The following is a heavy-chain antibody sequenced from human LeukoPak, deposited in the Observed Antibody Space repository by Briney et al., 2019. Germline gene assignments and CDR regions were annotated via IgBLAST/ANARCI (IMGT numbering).Heavy chain of an antibody. CDR3: ARDLGYGTIGLFHYFGY. CDR1: GFTFSSFN. J-gene: IGHJ4*02. V-gene: IGHV3-21*01. D-gene: IGHD2-8*01. CDR2: ISSTGTDL. Sequence: GGSLRLSCAASGFTFSSFNMNWVRQAPGKGLEWASSISSTGTDLYYADSVKGRFTISRDSAKNSLYLQMNRLRAEDTAVYYCARDLGYGTIGLFHYFGYWGQGTLVTVSS.